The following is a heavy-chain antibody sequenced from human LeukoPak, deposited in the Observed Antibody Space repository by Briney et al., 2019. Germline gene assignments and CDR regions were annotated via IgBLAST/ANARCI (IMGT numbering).Heavy chain of an antibody. CDR3: ARGGLDGMDV. D-gene: IGHD5/OR15-5a*01. CDR2: INWNGGST. J-gene: IGHJ6*02. Sequence: GGSLRLSCAASGFTFDVYGMSWVRHAPGKGLEWVSGINWNGGSTVYADSVKGRFTISRDNAKNSLYLQMNSLRAEDTALYHCARGGLDGMDVWGQGTTVTVSS. V-gene: IGHV3-20*01. CDR1: GFTFDVYG.